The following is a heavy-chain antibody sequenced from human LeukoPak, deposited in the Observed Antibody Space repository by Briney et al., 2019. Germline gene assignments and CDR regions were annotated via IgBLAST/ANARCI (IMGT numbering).Heavy chain of an antibody. V-gene: IGHV3-30-3*01. D-gene: IGHD3-9*01. Sequence: GGSLRLSCAASGFTFSSYAMHWVRQAPGKGLEWVAVISYDGSNKYYADSVKGRFTISRDNSKNTLYLQMNSLRAEDTAVYYCAKVVLRYFGYFDYWGQGTLVTVSS. CDR1: GFTFSSYA. J-gene: IGHJ4*02. CDR3: AKVVLRYFGYFDY. CDR2: ISYDGSNK.